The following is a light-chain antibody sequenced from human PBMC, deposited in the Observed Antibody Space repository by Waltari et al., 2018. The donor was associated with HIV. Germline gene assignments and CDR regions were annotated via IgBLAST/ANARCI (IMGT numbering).Light chain of an antibody. CDR1: SSDVGGYNY. Sequence: QSALTQPRSVSGSPGQSVTISCTGTSSDVGGYNYVSWYQHHPGKAPKFMIYDVNKRPSGVPDRFSGSKSGNTASLTISGLQAEDEADSYCCSYADNYPVVFGGGTKLTVL. V-gene: IGLV2-11*01. CDR2: DVN. J-gene: IGLJ2*01. CDR3: CSYADNYPVV.